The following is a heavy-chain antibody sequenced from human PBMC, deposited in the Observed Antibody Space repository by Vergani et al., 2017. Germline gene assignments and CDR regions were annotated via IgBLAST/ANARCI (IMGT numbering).Heavy chain of an antibody. J-gene: IGHJ4*02. CDR3: AKAGQLWSRAFDY. D-gene: IGHD5-18*01. V-gene: IGHV3-23*01. CDR2: ISGSGGST. Sequence: EVQLLESGGGLVQPGGSLRLSCAASGFTFSSYAMSWVRQAPGKGLEWVSAISGSGGSTYYADSVKGRFTISRDNSNNTLYLQMNSLRAEDTAVYYCAKAGQLWSRAFDYWGQGTLVTVSS. CDR1: GFTFSSYA.